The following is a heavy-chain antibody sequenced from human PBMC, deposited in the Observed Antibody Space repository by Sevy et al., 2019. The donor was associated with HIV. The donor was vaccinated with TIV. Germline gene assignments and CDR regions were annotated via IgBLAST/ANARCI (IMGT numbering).Heavy chain of an antibody. J-gene: IGHJ4*02. V-gene: IGHV3-15*01. D-gene: IGHD2-8*01. CDR2: IKSKSEGGTT. CDR1: GFTFSNAW. CDR3: TNNRGYCSDGVSREYFDS. Sequence: GGSLRLSCGASGFTFSNAWMTWVRQAPGKGLEWVGRIKSKSEGGTTDYAAPVKGRFTISRDDSKNTLYLQMNSLKSDDTAVYYCTNNRGYCSDGVSREYFDSWGQGTLVTVS.